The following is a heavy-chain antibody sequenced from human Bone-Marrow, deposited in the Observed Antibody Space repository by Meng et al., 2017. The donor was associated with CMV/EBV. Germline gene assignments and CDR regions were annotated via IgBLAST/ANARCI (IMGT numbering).Heavy chain of an antibody. CDR2: IRYDGSNK. D-gene: IGHD3-9*01. Sequence: GESLKISCAASGFTFSGYGIHWVRQAPGKGLEWVAFIRYDGSNKYYADSVKGRFTISRDNSKNTLYLQMNSLRAEDTAVYYCARDWTLPYYDILTGYYYYYYYGMDVWGQGNTVTVSS. J-gene: IGHJ6*02. CDR3: ARDWTLPYYDILTGYYYYYYYGMDV. V-gene: IGHV3-30*02. CDR1: GFTFSGYG.